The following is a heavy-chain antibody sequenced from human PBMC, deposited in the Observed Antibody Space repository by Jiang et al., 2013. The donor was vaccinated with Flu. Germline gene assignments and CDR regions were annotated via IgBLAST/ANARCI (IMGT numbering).Heavy chain of an antibody. J-gene: IGHJ4*02. CDR3: AREANYDILTGYLTWGYFDY. CDR1: GGSISGYY. CDR2: FYTSGST. Sequence: TLSLTCTVSGGSISGYYWSWIRQPPGKGLEWIGYFYTSGSTNYNPSLKSRVTISVDTSKNQFSLKLSSVTAADTAVYYCAREANYDILTGYLTWGYFDYWGQGTLVTVSS. V-gene: IGHV4-59*01. D-gene: IGHD3-9*01.